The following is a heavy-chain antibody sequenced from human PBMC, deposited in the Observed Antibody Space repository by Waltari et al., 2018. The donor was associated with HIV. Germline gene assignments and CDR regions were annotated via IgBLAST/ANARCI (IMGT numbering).Heavy chain of an antibody. CDR2: MDPENGDA. CDR3: TKGRRGALFGDE. D-gene: IGHD3-3*01. J-gene: IGHJ4*02. V-gene: IGHV1-8*02. Sequence: QVQLVQSGAEIKKPRASVRVSCKASGYSFIDFDINWVRRAPGRGLEWVGWMDPENGDAGYGHKFRGRFPLTSDTSTDTAYMEVDNLRSEDTAIYFCTKGRRGALFGDEWGQGTLVTVSS. CDR1: GYSFIDFD.